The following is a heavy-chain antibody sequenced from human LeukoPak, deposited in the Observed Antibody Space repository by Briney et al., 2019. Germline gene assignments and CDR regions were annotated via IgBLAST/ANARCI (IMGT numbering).Heavy chain of an antibody. CDR3: AKDLEPQWLEGSGLFDP. J-gene: IGHJ5*02. V-gene: IGHV3-23*01. D-gene: IGHD6-19*01. CDR1: GFTFSSYA. CDR2: ISGSGGST. Sequence: PGGSLRLSCAASGFTFSSYAMSWVRQAPGKGLEWVSAISGSGGSTYYADSVKGRFTIPRDNSKNTLYLQMNSLRAEDTAVYYCAKDLEPQWLEGSGLFDPWGQGTLVTVSS.